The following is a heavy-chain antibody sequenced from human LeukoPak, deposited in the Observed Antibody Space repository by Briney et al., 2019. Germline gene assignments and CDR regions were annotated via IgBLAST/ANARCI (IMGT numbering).Heavy chain of an antibody. V-gene: IGHV4-31*03. CDR1: GGSISSGGYY. D-gene: IGHD1-14*01. CDR3: ARVRNRPVGWFDP. J-gene: IGHJ5*02. Sequence: SETLSLTCTVSGGSISSGGYYWSWIRQHPGEGLEWIGYIYYSGSTYYNPSLKSRVTISVDTSKNQFSLKLSSVTAADTAVYYCARVRNRPVGWFDPWGQGTLVTVSS. CDR2: IYYSGST.